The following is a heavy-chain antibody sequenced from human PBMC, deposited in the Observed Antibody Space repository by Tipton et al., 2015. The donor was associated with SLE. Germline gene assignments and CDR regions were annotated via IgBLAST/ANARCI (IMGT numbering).Heavy chain of an antibody. Sequence: LRLSCTVSGGSISSGSYYWSWIRQPAGKGLEWIGYIYTSGSTNYNPSLKSRVTISVDTSKNQFSLKLSSVTAADTAVYYCARTPTTGFFDYWGQGTLVTVSS. D-gene: IGHD3-9*01. V-gene: IGHV4-61*09. CDR2: IYTSGST. J-gene: IGHJ4*02. CDR1: GGSISSGSYY. CDR3: ARTPTTGFFDY.